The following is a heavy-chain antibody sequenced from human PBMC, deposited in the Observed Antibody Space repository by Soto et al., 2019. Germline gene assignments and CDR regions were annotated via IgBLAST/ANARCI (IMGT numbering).Heavy chain of an antibody. J-gene: IGHJ6*02. V-gene: IGHV1-8*01. Sequence: ASVKVSCKASGYTFTSYDINWVRQATGQGLEWMGWMNPNSGNTGYAQKFQGRVTMTRNTSISTAYMELSSLRSEDTAVYYCARGNGYDFWSGQTYYYYGMDVWGQGTTVTVSS. D-gene: IGHD3-3*01. CDR1: GYTFTSYD. CDR3: ARGNGYDFWSGQTYYYYGMDV. CDR2: MNPNSGNT.